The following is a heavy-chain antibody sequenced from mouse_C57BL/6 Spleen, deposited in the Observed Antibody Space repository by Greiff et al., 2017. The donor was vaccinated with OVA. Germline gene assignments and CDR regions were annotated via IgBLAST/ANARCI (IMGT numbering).Heavy chain of an antibody. Sequence: EVQVVESGGGLVKPGGSLKLSCAASGFTFSSYAMSWVRQTPEKRLEWVATISDGGSYTYYPDNVKGRFTISRDNAKNNLYLQMSHLKSEDTAMYYCAREEETVVRYFDVWGTGTTVTVSS. CDR1: GFTFSSYA. CDR3: AREEETVVRYFDV. J-gene: IGHJ1*03. CDR2: ISDGGSYT. V-gene: IGHV5-4*01. D-gene: IGHD1-1*01.